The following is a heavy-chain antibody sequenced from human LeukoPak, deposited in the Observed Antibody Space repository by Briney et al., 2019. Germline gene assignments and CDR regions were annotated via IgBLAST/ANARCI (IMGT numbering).Heavy chain of an antibody. CDR1: GYTLTELS. V-gene: IGHV1-24*01. CDR3: ATGPIYSGYDFDY. D-gene: IGHD5-12*01. Sequence: ASVKVSCTVSGYTLTELSMHWVRQAPGKGLEWMGGFDPEDGETIYAQKFQGRVTVTEDTSTDTAYMELSSLRSEDTAVYYCATGPIYSGYDFDYWGQGTLVTVSS. CDR2: FDPEDGET. J-gene: IGHJ4*02.